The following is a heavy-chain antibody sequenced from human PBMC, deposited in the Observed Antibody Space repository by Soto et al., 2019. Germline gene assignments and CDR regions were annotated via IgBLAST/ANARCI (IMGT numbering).Heavy chain of an antibody. J-gene: IGHJ6*02. V-gene: IGHV3-30*18. Sequence: PGGSLRLSCAASGSTFSSYGMHWVRQAPGKGLEWVAVISYDGSNKYYADSVKGRFTISRDNSKNTLYLQMNSLRAEDTAVYYCAKDMTFGTRSGGLYYYGMDVWGQGTTVTVSS. D-gene: IGHD1-1*01. CDR3: AKDMTFGTRSGGLYYYGMDV. CDR1: GSTFSSYG. CDR2: ISYDGSNK.